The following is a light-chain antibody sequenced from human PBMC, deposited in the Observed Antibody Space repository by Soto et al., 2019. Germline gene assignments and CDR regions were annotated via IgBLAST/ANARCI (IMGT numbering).Light chain of an antibody. V-gene: IGKV3-20*01. J-gene: IGKJ1*01. CDR1: QSVSSSY. Sequence: EIVLTQSPGPLSLSPGERATLSCRSSQSVSSSYLAWYQQKPGQAPRLIIYGASSRATGIPDRFSGSGSGTDFTLTISRLEPEDFAVYYCQQYGSSRWTLGQGTKVDIK. CDR3: QQYGSSRWT. CDR2: GAS.